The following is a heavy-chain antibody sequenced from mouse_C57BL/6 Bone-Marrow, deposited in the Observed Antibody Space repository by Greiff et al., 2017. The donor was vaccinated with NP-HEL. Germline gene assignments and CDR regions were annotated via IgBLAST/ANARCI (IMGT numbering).Heavy chain of an antibody. J-gene: IGHJ4*01. CDR2: INYDGSST. Sequence: EVQLVESEGGLVQPGSSMKLSCTASGFTFSDYYMAWVRQVPEKGLEWVANINYDGSSTYYLDSLKSRFIISRDNAKNILYLQMSSLKSEDTATYYCARPAPGDYAMDDWGQGTSVTVSS. V-gene: IGHV5-16*01. CDR1: GFTFSDYY. CDR3: ARPAPGDYAMDD.